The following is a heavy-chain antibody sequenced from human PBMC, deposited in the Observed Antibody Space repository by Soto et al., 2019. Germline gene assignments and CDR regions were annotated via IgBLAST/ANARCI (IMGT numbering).Heavy chain of an antibody. CDR3: ARYDFWSGYVTAAFDI. CDR1: GYSFDSYV. D-gene: IGHD3-3*01. J-gene: IGHJ3*02. Sequence: XESLKILFQGSGYSFDSYVVSWVRQMPGKGLEWMGRIDPSDSYTNYSPSFQGHVTISADKSISTAYLQWSSLKASDTAMYYCARYDFWSGYVTAAFDIWGQGTMVTVSS. V-gene: IGHV5-10-1*01. CDR2: IDPSDSYT.